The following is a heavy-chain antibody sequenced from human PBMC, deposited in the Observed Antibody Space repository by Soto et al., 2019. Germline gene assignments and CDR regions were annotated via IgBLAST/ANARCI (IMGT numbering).Heavy chain of an antibody. CDR3: TRGPGTTPGGNP. V-gene: IGHV3-66*01. D-gene: IGHD1-1*01. Sequence: DVQLVESGGGLVQPGGSLRLSCAVSGFTVSNNYMSWVRQAPGKGLEWVSLIYSGGSTYYADSVKGRFTISRDNSKNTLYLQMNSLSAEDTAVYYCTRGPGTTPGGNPWGQGTLVTVSS. J-gene: IGHJ5*02. CDR2: IYSGGST. CDR1: GFTVSNNY.